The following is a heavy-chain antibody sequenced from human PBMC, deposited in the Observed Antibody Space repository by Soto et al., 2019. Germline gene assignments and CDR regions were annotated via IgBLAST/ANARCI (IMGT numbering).Heavy chain of an antibody. D-gene: IGHD3-9*01. CDR1: GGTFRSYA. V-gene: IGHV1-69*12. J-gene: IGHJ4*02. CDR2: IIPIFGTP. Sequence: QVLLEQSGAEVKKPGSSVKVSCKASGGTFRSYAISWVRQAPGQGLEWMGGIIPIFGTPNYAQTFQDRPSLTADEATSTVYMELHSSTAADTALYSCLYSANHRYFFDSCAQGTLGSISS. CDR3: LYSANHRYFFDS.